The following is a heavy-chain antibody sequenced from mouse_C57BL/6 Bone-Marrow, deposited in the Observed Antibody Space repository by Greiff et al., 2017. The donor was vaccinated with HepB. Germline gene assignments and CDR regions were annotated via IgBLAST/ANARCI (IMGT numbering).Heavy chain of an antibody. J-gene: IGHJ3*01. Sequence: QVQLQQPGAELVKPGASVKMSCKASGYTFTSDWITWVKQRPGQGLEWIGDIYPGSGSTNYNEKFKSKATLTVDTSSSTAYMQLSSLTSEDSAVYYCARSVYDYDGAYWGQGTLVTVSA. CDR2: IYPGSGST. CDR3: ARSVYDYDGAY. V-gene: IGHV1-55*01. CDR1: GYTFTSDW. D-gene: IGHD2-4*01.